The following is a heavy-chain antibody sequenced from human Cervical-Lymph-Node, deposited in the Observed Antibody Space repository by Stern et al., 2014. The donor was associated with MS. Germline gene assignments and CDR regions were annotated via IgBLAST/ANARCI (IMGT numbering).Heavy chain of an antibody. Sequence: QITLKESGPTLVKPTQTLTLTCSFSGFSLTDGGVGVGWMRQPPGKAPEWLGVFYGEDDRRYSPSLRSRTSITKGTSNSQVALTLSSVSSEDTATYFCTHSQLLWDHFDQWGQGILVTVSS. CDR3: THSQLLWDHFDQ. V-gene: IGHV2-5*02. D-gene: IGHD1-1*01. J-gene: IGHJ4*02. CDR2: FYGEDDR. CDR1: GFSLTDGGVG.